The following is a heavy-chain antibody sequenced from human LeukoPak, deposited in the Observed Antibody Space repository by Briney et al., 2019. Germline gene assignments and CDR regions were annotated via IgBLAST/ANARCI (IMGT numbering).Heavy chain of an antibody. CDR2: IDHSGST. J-gene: IGHJ6*02. Sequence: PSETLSLTCAVYGGSFSGYYWSWIRQPPGKGLEWIGEIDHSGSTNYNPSLKSRVTISVDTPKNQFSLKLTSVTAADTAVYYCARTRPSSWHQYYYYYYGMDVWGQGTTVTVSS. D-gene: IGHD6-13*01. V-gene: IGHV4-34*01. CDR1: GGSFSGYY. CDR3: ARTRPSSWHQYYYYYYGMDV.